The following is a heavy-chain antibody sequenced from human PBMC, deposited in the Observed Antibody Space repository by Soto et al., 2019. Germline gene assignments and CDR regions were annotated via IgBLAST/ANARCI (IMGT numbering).Heavy chain of an antibody. D-gene: IGHD6-19*01. V-gene: IGHV1-3*01. CDR1: GYTFTSYA. J-gene: IGHJ4*02. CDR3: ARAVAVAADFDY. Sequence: ASVKVSCKASGYTFTSYAMHWVRQAPGQRLEWMGWINAGNGNTKYSQKFQGRVTITRDTSASTAYMELSSLRSEDTTVYYCARAVAVAADFDYWGQGTLVTV. CDR2: INAGNGNT.